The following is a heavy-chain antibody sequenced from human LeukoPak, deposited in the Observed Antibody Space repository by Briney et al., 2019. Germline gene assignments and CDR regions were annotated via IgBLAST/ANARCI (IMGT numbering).Heavy chain of an antibody. CDR1: GGTFSSYA. CDR3: ARVGRSCGGDCYDDAFDI. D-gene: IGHD2-21*01. J-gene: IGHJ3*02. CDR2: IIPIFGTA. Sequence: ASVKVSCKASGGTFSSYAISWVRQAPGQGLEWMGGIIPIFGTANYAQKFQGRVTITADESTSTAYMELSSLRSEDTAVYYCARVGRSCGGDCYDDAFDIWGQGTMVTVSS. V-gene: IGHV1-69*13.